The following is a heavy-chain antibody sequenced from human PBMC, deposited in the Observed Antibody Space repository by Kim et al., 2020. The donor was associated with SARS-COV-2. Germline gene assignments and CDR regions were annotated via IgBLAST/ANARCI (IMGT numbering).Heavy chain of an antibody. J-gene: IGHJ6*02. CDR1: GFTFSDYY. Sequence: GGSLRLSCAASGFTFSDYYMSWIRQAPGKGLEWVSYISSSSSYTNYADSVKGRFTISRDNAKNSLYLQMNSLRAEDTAVYYCARGQAPYGSGRPRHPYYGMDVWGQGTTVTVSS. CDR2: ISSSSSYT. CDR3: ARGQAPYGSGRPRHPYYGMDV. V-gene: IGHV3-11*05. D-gene: IGHD3-10*01.